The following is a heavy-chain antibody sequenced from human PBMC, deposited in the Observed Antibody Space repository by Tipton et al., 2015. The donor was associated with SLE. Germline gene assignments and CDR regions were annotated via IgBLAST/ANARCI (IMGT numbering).Heavy chain of an antibody. CDR3: AGAVGSASGMRDY. CDR1: GGSFSGYY. V-gene: IGHV4-34*01. J-gene: IGHJ4*02. Sequence: LRLSCAVYGGSFSGYYWSWIRQPPGKGLEWIGEINHSGSTNYNPSLKSRVTLSVDTSRNQFSLNLRSVTAADTAVYYCAGAVGSASGMRDYWGQGTLLTVSS. CDR2: INHSGST. D-gene: IGHD6-13*01.